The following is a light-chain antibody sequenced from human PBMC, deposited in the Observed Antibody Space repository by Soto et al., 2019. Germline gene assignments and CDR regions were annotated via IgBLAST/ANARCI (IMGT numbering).Light chain of an antibody. V-gene: IGKV1-12*01. J-gene: IGKJ4*01. CDR3: QHANTFPLT. CDR2: SAS. Sequence: DIQMTQSPSSVSASVGDRVTITCRASQGIGDWLAWYQQKPGKAPNLLIYSASNLQNGVPSRFIGSGSGTDFTLTISSLQPEDFATYYCQHANTFPLTFGGGTKVDIK. CDR1: QGIGDW.